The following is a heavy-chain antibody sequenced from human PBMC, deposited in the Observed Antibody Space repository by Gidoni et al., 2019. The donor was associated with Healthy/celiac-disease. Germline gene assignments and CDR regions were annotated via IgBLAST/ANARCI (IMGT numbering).Heavy chain of an antibody. CDR3: ARGEIAYDYIWGSYRLGRGGYFDY. D-gene: IGHD3-16*02. CDR2: IYYSGSN. CDR1: GGSISSYY. J-gene: IGHJ4*02. Sequence: QVQLQESGPGLVKPSETLSLTCTVSGGSISSYYWSWIRQPPGKGLEWIGYIYYSGSNNYNPSLKSRVTISVDTSKNQFSLKLSSVTAADTAVYYCARGEIAYDYIWGSYRLGRGGYFDYWGQGTLVTVSS. V-gene: IGHV4-59*01.